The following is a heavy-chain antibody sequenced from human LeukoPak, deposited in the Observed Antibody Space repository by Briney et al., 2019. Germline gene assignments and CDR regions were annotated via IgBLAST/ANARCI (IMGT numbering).Heavy chain of an antibody. J-gene: IGHJ5*02. Sequence: SETLSLTCAVYGGSFSGYYWSWIRQPPGKGLEWIGEISHSGSTNYNPSLKSRVTISVDTSKNQFSLKLSSVTAADTAVYYCASLHNLGDGYNPKIPWGQGTLVTVSS. CDR1: GGSFSGYY. CDR3: ASLHNLGDGYNPKIP. D-gene: IGHD5-24*01. V-gene: IGHV4-34*01. CDR2: ISHSGST.